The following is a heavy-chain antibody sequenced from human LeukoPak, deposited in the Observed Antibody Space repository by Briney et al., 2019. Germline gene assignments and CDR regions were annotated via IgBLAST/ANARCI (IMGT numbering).Heavy chain of an antibody. CDR3: ARGRSYYYDSSGYYGY. CDR2: INPNSGGT. J-gene: IGHJ4*02. CDR1: GYTFTGYY. D-gene: IGHD3-22*01. Sequence: GASVKVSCKASGYTFTGYYMHWVRQAPGQGLEWMGWINPNSGGTNYAQKFQGRVTMTRDTSISTAYMELSRPRSDDTAVYYCARGRSYYYDSSGYYGYWGQGTLVTVSS. V-gene: IGHV1-2*02.